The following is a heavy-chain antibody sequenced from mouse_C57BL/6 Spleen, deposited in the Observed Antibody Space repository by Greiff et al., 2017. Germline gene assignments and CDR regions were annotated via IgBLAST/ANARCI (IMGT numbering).Heavy chain of an antibody. J-gene: IGHJ3*01. CDR1: GYTFTDYY. CDR2: INPNNGGT. D-gene: IGHD4-1*01. Sequence: EVQLQQSGPELVKPGASVKISCKASGYTFTDYYMNWVKQSHGKSLEWIGDINPNNGGTSYNQKFKGKATLTVDKSSSTAYMELRSLTSEDSAVYYCAVWDAWFAYWGQGTLVTVSA. CDR3: AVWDAWFAY. V-gene: IGHV1-26*01.